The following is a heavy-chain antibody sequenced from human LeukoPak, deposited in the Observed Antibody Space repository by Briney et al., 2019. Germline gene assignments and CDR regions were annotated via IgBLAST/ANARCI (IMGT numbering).Heavy chain of an antibody. V-gene: IGHV1-18*01. Sequence: ASVKVSCKASGYTFTSYGISWVRQAPGQGLEWMGWISAYNGNTNYAQKLQGRVTMTTDTSTSTAYMELRSLRSDDTAVYYCARGYCSGGSCYWMDVWGKGTTVTISS. CDR2: ISAYNGNT. D-gene: IGHD2-15*01. J-gene: IGHJ6*04. CDR1: GYTFTSYG. CDR3: ARGYCSGGSCYWMDV.